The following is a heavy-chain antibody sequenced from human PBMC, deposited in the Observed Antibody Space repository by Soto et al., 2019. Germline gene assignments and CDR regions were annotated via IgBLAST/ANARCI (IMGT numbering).Heavy chain of an antibody. J-gene: IGHJ6*02. CDR2: INPNSGGT. D-gene: IGHD2-2*02. CDR1: GYTFTGYY. V-gene: IGHV1-2*02. CDR3: ARSGLVPAAIFQHWYYYYGMDV. Sequence: QVQLVQSGAEVKKPGASVKVSCKASGYTFTGYYMHWVRQAPGQGLEWMGWINPNSGGTNYAQKFQGRVTMTRDTSISTAYMELSRLRSDDTAVYYCARSGLVPAAIFQHWYYYYGMDVWGQGTTVTVSS.